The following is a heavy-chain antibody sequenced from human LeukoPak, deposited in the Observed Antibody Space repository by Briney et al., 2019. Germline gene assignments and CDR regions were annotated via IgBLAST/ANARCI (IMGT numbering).Heavy chain of an antibody. V-gene: IGHV3-30*03. CDR2: ISRDGSNK. D-gene: IGHD5-18*01. CDR1: GFSFSKYG. CDR3: AGDGHTGMAVYHFDY. J-gene: IGHJ4*02. Sequence: GGSLRLSCAASGFSFSKYGMHWVRQAPGKGLEWVAVISRDGSNKYYADSVKGRFTISRDNSKNTLYLQMNSLRAEETAVYYCAGDGHTGMAVYHFDYWGQGALVTVSS.